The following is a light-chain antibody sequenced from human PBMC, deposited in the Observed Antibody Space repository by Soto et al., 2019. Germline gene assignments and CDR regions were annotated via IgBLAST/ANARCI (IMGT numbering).Light chain of an antibody. V-gene: IGKV3-15*01. CDR1: QNVYNN. CDR2: HAS. Sequence: TVMTQSPAALSVSPGERATLSCRASQNVYNNLAWYQQKPGQAPRLLIYHASSRATGIPASFSGSGSGTEFTLTISSLQSEDFAVYYCQQYNEWPLTFGGGTKVEIK. CDR3: QQYNEWPLT. J-gene: IGKJ4*01.